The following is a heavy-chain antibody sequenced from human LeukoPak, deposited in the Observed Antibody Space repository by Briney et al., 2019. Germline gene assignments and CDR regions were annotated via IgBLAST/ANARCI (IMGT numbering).Heavy chain of an antibody. CDR3: AKDRGYTTGRDFDF. CDR2: VSANGVST. CDR1: GFTFGNYP. J-gene: IGHJ4*02. D-gene: IGHD3-10*01. V-gene: IGHV3-23*01. Sequence: GGSLRLSCAASGFTFGNYPFSWIRQAPGKGLEWVSVVSANGVSTLYANSVKGRFTISRDNFVNTLYLQMSSLRAEDTAVYYCAKDRGYTTGRDFDFWGQGALVTVSS.